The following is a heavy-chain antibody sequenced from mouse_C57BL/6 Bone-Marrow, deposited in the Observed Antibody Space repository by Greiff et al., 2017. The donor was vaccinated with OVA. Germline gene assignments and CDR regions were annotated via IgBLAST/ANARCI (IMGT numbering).Heavy chain of an antibody. V-gene: IGHV1-64*01. CDR2: IHPNSGST. CDR1: GYTFTSYW. CDR3: ARRDSNNGAWFAY. D-gene: IGHD2-5*01. Sequence: VQLQEPGAELVKPGASVKLSCTASGYTFTSYWMHWVKQRPGQGLEWIGMIHPNSGSTNYNEKFKSKATLTVDKSSSTAYMQLSSLTSEDSAVYYCARRDSNNGAWFAYWGQGTLVTVSA. J-gene: IGHJ3*01.